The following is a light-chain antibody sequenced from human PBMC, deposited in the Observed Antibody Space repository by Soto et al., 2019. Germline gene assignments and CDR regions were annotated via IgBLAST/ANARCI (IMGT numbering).Light chain of an antibody. Sequence: EIVMTQSPATLSLSPGDRATLSCRASQSVGSNLAWYQQKPGQAPRLLIYGASTRPTGIPDRFSGSGSGTDFTLTISRLEPEDFAVYFCQQYGTSLTFGQGTRLEIK. CDR3: QQYGTSLT. J-gene: IGKJ5*01. CDR1: QSVGSN. V-gene: IGKV3-20*01. CDR2: GAS.